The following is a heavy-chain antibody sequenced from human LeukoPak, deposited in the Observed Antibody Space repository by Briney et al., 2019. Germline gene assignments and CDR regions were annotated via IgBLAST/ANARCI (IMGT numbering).Heavy chain of an antibody. CDR3: ASWSGGYPYYFDY. CDR1: GGSISSYY. D-gene: IGHD1-26*01. Sequence: SETLSLTCTVSGGSISSYYWSWIRQPPGKGLEWIGYIYYSGSTNYNPSLKSRVTISVDTSKNQFSLKLSSVTAADTAVYYCASWSGGYPYYFDYWGQGTLVTVSS. J-gene: IGHJ4*02. V-gene: IGHV4-59*08. CDR2: IYYSGST.